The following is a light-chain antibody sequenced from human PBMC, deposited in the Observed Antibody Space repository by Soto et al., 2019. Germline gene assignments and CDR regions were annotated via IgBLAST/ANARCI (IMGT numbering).Light chain of an antibody. Sequence: QSLLTQPPSASGTPGQTVTMSCSGTSSNIGSNAVNWFQHLPGTAPKLLISSNRQRPSGVPDRFSASRSGTSASLAISGLQSDDEADYYCTTWDYSLNGRVFGGGTKLTVL. CDR3: TTWDYSLNGRV. V-gene: IGLV1-44*01. J-gene: IGLJ3*02. CDR1: SSNIGSNA. CDR2: SNR.